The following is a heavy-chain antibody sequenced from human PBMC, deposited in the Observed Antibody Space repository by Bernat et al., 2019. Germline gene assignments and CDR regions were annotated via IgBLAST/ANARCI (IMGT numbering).Heavy chain of an antibody. Sequence: EVQLVESGGGLIQPGGSLRLSCAASGFTVSSNYMSWVRQAPGKGLEWVSVIYSGGSTYYADSVKGRFTISRDNSKNTLYLQMNSLRAEDTAVYYCARDRAILEGKDIYWYFDLWGRDTLVTVSS. CDR2: IYSGGST. J-gene: IGHJ2*01. CDR1: GFTVSSNY. V-gene: IGHV3-53*01. CDR3: ARDRAILEGKDIYWYFDL. D-gene: IGHD3-3*01.